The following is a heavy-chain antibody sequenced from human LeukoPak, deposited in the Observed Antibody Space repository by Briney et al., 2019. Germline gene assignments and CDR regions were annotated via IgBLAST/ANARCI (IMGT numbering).Heavy chain of an antibody. CDR1: GGSISSYY. Sequence: SETRSLTCTVSGGSISSYYWSWIRQPPGKGLEWIGYIYYSGSTNYNPSLKSRVTISVDTSKNQFSLKLSSVTAADTAVYYCARGGYCSSTSCYTDYWGQGTLVTVSS. V-gene: IGHV4-59*01. CDR2: IYYSGST. J-gene: IGHJ4*02. CDR3: ARGGYCSSTSCYTDY. D-gene: IGHD2-2*02.